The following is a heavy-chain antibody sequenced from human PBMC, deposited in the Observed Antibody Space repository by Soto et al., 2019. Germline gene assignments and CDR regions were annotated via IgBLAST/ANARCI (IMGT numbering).Heavy chain of an antibody. D-gene: IGHD3-16*02. Sequence: SETLSLTCTVSGASISSYYWSWIRQPPGKGLEWIGYIYNSGSTNYNPSLKSRVTISVDTSKNQFSLKLSSVTAADTAVYYCARRVIGCFEYSGQGSLVLVSS. V-gene: IGHV4-59*01. CDR3: ARRVIGCFEY. CDR2: IYNSGST. CDR1: GASISSYY. J-gene: IGHJ4*02.